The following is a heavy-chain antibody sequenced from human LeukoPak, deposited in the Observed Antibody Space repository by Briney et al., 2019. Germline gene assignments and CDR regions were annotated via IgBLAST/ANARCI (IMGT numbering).Heavy chain of an antibody. CDR3: ARGKWLQMYYFDY. V-gene: IGHV4-39*07. D-gene: IGHD5-12*01. J-gene: IGHJ4*02. CDR1: GGSFTSRDYY. Sequence: SETLSLTCTVSGGSFTSRDYYWGWIRQPPGKGLEWIGNIHYSGSTHYNPSLKSRVTISIDTSKNQFSLKLDSVTAADTAVYYCARGKWLQMYYFDYWGQGTLVTVSS. CDR2: IHYSGST.